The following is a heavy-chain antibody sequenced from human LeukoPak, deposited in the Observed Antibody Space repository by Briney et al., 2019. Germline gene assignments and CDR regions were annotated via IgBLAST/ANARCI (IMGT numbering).Heavy chain of an antibody. CDR3: ARHSAVTAPFDL. V-gene: IGHV4-34*01. J-gene: IGHJ2*01. CDR1: GESLGAYY. CDR2: MNHRGSA. D-gene: IGHD4-23*01. Sequence: SETLSLTCGVYGESLGAYYWGWIRQPPGKGLEWIGEMNHRGSANYNPSLKSRVTMSVDTSKNQFSLKLSSVTAADTAVYYCARHSAVTAPFDLWGRGTLVTVSS.